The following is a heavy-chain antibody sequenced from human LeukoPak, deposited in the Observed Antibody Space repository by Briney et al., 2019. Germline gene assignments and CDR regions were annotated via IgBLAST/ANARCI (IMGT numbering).Heavy chain of an antibody. Sequence: SETLSLTCTVPGGSISSYYWSWIRQPPGKGLDWIGYIYYTGSTSYNPSLKSRVTMSLDASKNQLSLELNSVTPADTAVYYCARGGNYWPQWWFDPWGRGTLVSVSS. CDR2: IYYTGST. V-gene: IGHV4-59*01. CDR1: GGSISSYY. CDR3: ARGGNYWPQWWFDP. D-gene: IGHD1-26*01. J-gene: IGHJ5*02.